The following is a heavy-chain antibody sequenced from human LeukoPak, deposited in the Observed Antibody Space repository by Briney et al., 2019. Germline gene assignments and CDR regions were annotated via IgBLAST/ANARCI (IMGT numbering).Heavy chain of an antibody. V-gene: IGHV3-53*01. D-gene: IGHD2-15*01. Sequence: GGSLRLSCAASGFTVSSNYMSWVRQAPGKGLEWVSVIYSGGSTYYADAVKGRFTVSRDNAKNSLLLQMNSLRAEDTALYYCARGYSRAAFDIWGQGTMVTVSS. CDR3: ARGYSRAAFDI. J-gene: IGHJ3*02. CDR2: IYSGGST. CDR1: GFTVSSNY.